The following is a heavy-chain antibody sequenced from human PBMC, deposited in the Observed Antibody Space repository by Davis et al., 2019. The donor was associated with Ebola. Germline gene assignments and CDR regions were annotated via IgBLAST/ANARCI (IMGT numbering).Heavy chain of an antibody. CDR3: ARDEGYSYGLGH. Sequence: MPSETLSLTCAVYGGSFSSYYWSWIRQPPGKGLEWIGTINQSGSTNYNPSLKSRVSISIDTSKNQFSLKLSSVTAADTAVYYCARDEGYSYGLGHWGQGTLVTVSS. D-gene: IGHD5-18*01. V-gene: IGHV4-34*01. J-gene: IGHJ4*02. CDR1: GGSFSSYY. CDR2: INQSGST.